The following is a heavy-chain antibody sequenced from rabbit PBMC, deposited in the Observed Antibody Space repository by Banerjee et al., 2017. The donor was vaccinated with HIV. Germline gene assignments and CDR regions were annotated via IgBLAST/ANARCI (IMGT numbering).Heavy chain of an antibody. CDR3: AREALYNYDDYGAFNL. J-gene: IGHJ4*01. D-gene: IGHD2-1*01. V-gene: IGHV1S40*01. CDR1: GFSFSSSYW. Sequence: QSLEESGGDLVKPGASLTLTCTASGFSFSSSYWICWVRQAPGKGLEWIACMDAGSSDITYYAGWAKGRFSISKTSSTTVTLQMTSLTAADTATYFCAREALYNYDDYGAFNLWGQGTLVTVS. CDR2: MDAGSSDIT.